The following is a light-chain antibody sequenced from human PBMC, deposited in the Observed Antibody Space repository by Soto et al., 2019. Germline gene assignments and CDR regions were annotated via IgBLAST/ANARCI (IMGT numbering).Light chain of an antibody. J-gene: IGLJ2*01. CDR1: SSNIGAGYD. V-gene: IGLV1-40*01. CDR2: ANS. Sequence: QSVLTQPPSVSGAPGQRVTISCTGSSSNIGAGYDVHWYQQLPGTAPKVLIYANSHRPSGVPDRFSGSQSGTSASLAITGLQAEDEADYYCQSYDSSLSGSVFGGGTQLTVL. CDR3: QSYDSSLSGSV.